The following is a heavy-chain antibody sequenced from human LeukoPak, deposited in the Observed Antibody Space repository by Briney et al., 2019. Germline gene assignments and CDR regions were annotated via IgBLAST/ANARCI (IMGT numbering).Heavy chain of an antibody. CDR3: ARVVGATGKFDY. CDR1: GYIFTCYV. D-gene: IGHD1-26*01. CDR2: INPNSGGA. Sequence: SVNFSCKASGYIFTCYVMHWVRQAPGQGLEGMGWINPNSGGANYAQKFQGRVTITMDTSISTVYIELRSLRSDDTAVYYCARVVGATGKFDYWGQGTLVTVPS. V-gene: IGHV1-2*02. J-gene: IGHJ4*02.